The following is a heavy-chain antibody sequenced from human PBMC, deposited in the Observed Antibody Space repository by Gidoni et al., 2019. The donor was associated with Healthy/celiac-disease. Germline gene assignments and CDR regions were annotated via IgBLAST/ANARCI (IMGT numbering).Heavy chain of an antibody. Sequence: EVQLVESGGGLVQPGGSLRLSCSASGFTFSGCAMHWVRQAPGKGMEYVSAISSSGGSTYYADSVKGRFTISRDNSKNTLYLQMSGLRAEDTAVYYCVKDQAQWLGHFDYWGQGTLVTVSS. CDR3: VKDQAQWLGHFDY. CDR2: ISSSGGST. D-gene: IGHD6-19*01. J-gene: IGHJ4*02. CDR1: GFTFSGCA. V-gene: IGHV3-64D*06.